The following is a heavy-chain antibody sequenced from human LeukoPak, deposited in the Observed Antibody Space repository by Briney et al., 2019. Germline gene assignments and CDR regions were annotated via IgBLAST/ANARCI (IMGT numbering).Heavy chain of an antibody. CDR1: GGTFSSYA. CDR2: IIPIFGTA. D-gene: IGHD5-24*01. V-gene: IGHV1-69*13. J-gene: IGHJ5*02. Sequence: SVKVSCKASGGTFSSYAISWVRQAPGQGLEWMGGIIPIFGTANYAQKFQGRVTITADESTSTAYMELSSLRSEDTAVYYCARGVESQDWFDPWGQGTLVTVSS. CDR3: ARGVESQDWFDP.